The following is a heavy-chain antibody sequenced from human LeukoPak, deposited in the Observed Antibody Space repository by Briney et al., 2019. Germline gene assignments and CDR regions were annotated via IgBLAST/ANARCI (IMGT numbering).Heavy chain of an antibody. CDR2: ISSSTSSI. Sequence: GGSLRLSCAASGFTVSSNYMSWVRQAPGKGLEWVSSISSSTSSIYYADSVKGRFTISRDNAKNSLYLQMNSLRTEDTAVYYCARGGSGNWNAPFDYWGQGTLVTGSS. CDR1: GFTVSSNY. J-gene: IGHJ4*02. CDR3: ARGGSGNWNAPFDY. V-gene: IGHV3-21*01. D-gene: IGHD1-1*01.